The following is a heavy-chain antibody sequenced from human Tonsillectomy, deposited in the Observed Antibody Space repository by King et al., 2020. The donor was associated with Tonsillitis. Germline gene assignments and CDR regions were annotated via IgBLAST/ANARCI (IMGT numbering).Heavy chain of an antibody. Sequence: VQLVQSGGGLVQPGGSLRLSCAASGFTFSSYAMSCVRQAPGKGLEWVAAISGSGGSTYYADSVKGRFTISRDNSKNTLYLQMNSLRAEDTAVYYCAKSSSSTSPRYYGMDVWGQGTTVTVSS. CDR3: AKSSSSTSPRYYGMDV. J-gene: IGHJ6*02. CDR1: GFTFSSYA. V-gene: IGHV3-23*04. D-gene: IGHD2-2*01. CDR2: ISGSGGST.